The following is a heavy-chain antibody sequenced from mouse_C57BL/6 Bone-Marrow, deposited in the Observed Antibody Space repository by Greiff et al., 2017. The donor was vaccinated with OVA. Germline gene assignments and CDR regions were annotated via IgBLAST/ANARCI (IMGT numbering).Heavy chain of an antibody. CDR2: IYPRSGNT. CDR1: GYTFTSYG. D-gene: IGHD2-5*01. Sequence: VQLQQSGAELARPGASVKLSCKASGYTFTSYGISWVKQRTGQGLEWIGEIYPRSGNTYYNEKFKGKATLTADKSSSTAYMELRSLTSDDSAVYFCARDSNYCYYAMDYWGQGTSVTVSS. J-gene: IGHJ4*01. V-gene: IGHV1-81*01. CDR3: ARDSNYCYYAMDY.